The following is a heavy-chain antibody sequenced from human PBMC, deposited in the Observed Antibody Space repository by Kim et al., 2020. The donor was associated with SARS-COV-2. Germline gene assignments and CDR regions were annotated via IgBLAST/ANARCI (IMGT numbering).Heavy chain of an antibody. CDR1: GFTVSNNY. D-gene: IGHD3-22*01. CDR3: ARERGIVAYYGMDV. CDR2: VFSGGST. Sequence: GGSLRLSCAASGFTVSNNYMSWVRQAPGKGLEWVSVVFSGGSTYYADSVKGRFIISRDNSKNTLYLQMNSLRVEETAVYYCARERGIVAYYGMDVWGQGT. J-gene: IGHJ6*02. V-gene: IGHV3-66*01.